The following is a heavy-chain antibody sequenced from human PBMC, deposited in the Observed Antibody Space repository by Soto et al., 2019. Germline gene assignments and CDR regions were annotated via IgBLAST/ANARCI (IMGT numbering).Heavy chain of an antibody. CDR1: SGSISSSNW. J-gene: IGHJ4*02. CDR3: ASLCYYYDYICPWV. V-gene: IGHV4-4*02. D-gene: IGHD3-16*01. CDR2: IYHSGST. Sequence: HVQLQESGPGLVKPSGTLSLTCAVSSGSISSSNWWSWVRQPPGTGLEWIGEIYHSGSTNYNPSLTSRVTISVYKSKNQFSLKLSSVTAADTAVYYCASLCYYYDYICPWVWGQGTLVTVSS.